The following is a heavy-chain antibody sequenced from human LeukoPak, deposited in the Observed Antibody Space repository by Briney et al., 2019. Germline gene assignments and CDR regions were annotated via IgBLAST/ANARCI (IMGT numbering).Heavy chain of an antibody. CDR3: ARDPRGIVGANHNWFDP. CDR1: GGSISSYY. J-gene: IGHJ5*02. V-gene: IGHV4-4*07. CDR2: IYASGST. Sequence: KTSETLSLTCTVSGGSISSYYWSWIRQPAGKGLEWIGRIYASGSTNYNPSLKSRVTISVDTSKSQFSLKLISVTAADTAVYYCARDPRGIVGANHNWFDPWGQGTLVTVSS. D-gene: IGHD1-26*01.